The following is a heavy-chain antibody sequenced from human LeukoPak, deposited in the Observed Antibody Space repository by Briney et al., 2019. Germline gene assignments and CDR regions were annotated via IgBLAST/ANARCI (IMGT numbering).Heavy chain of an antibody. D-gene: IGHD3/OR15-3a*01. V-gene: IGHV4-59*01. Sequence: PSETLSLTCTVSGGSISSYYWSWIRQPPGKGLEWIGYIYYSGSTNYNPSLKSRVSISVDTSKNQFSLKLSSVTAADTAVYYCAREGRGWTSRSFDYWGQGTPVTVSS. CDR2: IYYSGST. CDR3: AREGRGWTSRSFDY. CDR1: GGSISSYY. J-gene: IGHJ4*02.